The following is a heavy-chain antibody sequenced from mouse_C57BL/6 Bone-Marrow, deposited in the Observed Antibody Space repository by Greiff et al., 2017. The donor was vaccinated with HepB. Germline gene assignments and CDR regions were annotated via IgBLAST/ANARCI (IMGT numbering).Heavy chain of an antibody. V-gene: IGHV5-17*02. J-gene: IGHJ1*01. D-gene: IGHD1-1*01. CDR2: ISSGSNTV. CDR1: GFTFSSFG. Sequence: DVHLVESGGGLVQPGGSRKLSCAASGFTFSSFGMHWVRQAPEKGLEWVAYISSGSNTVYFVDTMKGRFNISRDNPKNTLFLQMTSLRSEDTAKYYWARSAYYYGSYWYFDVWGAGTTVTVAS. CDR3: ARSAYYYGSYWYFDV.